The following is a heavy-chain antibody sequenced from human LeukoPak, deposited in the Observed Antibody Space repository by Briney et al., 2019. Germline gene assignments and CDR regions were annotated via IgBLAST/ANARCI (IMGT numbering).Heavy chain of an antibody. V-gene: IGHV4-30-4*08. CDR3: ARVYSSSWYWFDP. J-gene: IGHJ5*02. Sequence: SQTLSLTCTVSGGSISSGDYYWSWLRQPPGKGLEWIGYIYYSGSTYYNPSLKSRVTISVDTSKNQFSLKLSSVTAADTAVYYCARVYSSSWYWFDPWGQGTLVTVSS. D-gene: IGHD6-13*01. CDR2: IYYSGST. CDR1: GGSISSGDYY.